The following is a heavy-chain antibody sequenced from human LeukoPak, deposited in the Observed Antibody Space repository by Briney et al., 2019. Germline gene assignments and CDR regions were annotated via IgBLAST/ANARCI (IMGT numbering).Heavy chain of an antibody. CDR2: ISYSGSTT. CDR1: GFTFSSYE. CDR3: ARAGPPAFDP. J-gene: IGHJ5*02. V-gene: IGHV3-48*03. Sequence: PGGSLRLSCAASGFTFSSYEMNWVRQAPGKGLEWVSYISYSGSTTSYADSVKGRFTISRDNAKNSLYLQMNSLRAEDTAVHYCARAGPPAFDPWGQGTLVTVSS.